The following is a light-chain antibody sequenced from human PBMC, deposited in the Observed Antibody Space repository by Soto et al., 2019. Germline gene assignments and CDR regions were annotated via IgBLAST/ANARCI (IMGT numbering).Light chain of an antibody. V-gene: IGLV2-14*01. CDR2: EVS. CDR3: FSYTTSSTLV. Sequence: QSALTQPASVSGSPGQSITISCTGTSSDVGGYNYVSWYQQHPAKAPKLMIYEVSNRPSGVSHRFSGSKSGNTASLTISGLQAEDEAHYYCFSYTTSSTLVFGGGTKLTVL. CDR1: SSDVGGYNY. J-gene: IGLJ3*02.